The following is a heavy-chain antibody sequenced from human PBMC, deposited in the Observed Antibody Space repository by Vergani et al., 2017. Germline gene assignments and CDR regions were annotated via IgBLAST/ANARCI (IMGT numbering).Heavy chain of an antibody. CDR1: GFSFNSYA. J-gene: IGHJ4*02. V-gene: IGHV3-23*01. CDR2: ISGSGDST. Sequence: EVQLLESGGGLVQPGGSLRLSCAASGFSFNSYAMSWVRQAPGKGLEWVSGISGSGDSTYYADSVKGRFTISRDNSKNTLYLQMNSLRAEDTAVYYCARVSYGGSRDYWGQGTLVTVSS. D-gene: IGHD2-15*01. CDR3: ARVSYGGSRDY.